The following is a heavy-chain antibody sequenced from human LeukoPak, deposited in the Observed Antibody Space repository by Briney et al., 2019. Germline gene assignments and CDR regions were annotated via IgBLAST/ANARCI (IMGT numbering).Heavy chain of an antibody. J-gene: IGHJ4*02. CDR2: IKQDGSET. CDR1: GFTFSSYA. V-gene: IGHV3-7*04. D-gene: IGHD1-1*01. CDR3: ARGVRTSDYFDY. Sequence: PGGSLRLSCAASGFTFSSYAMTWVRQAPSKGLEWVANIKQDGSETYYVDSVKGRFTISRDNAKNSLSLQMNSLRAEDTAVYYCARGVRTSDYFDYWGQGTLVTVSS.